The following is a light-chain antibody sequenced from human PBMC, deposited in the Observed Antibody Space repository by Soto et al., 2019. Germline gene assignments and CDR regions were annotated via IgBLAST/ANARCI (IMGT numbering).Light chain of an antibody. CDR3: AAWDDSLNGVV. CDR1: RSNIGSNT. Sequence: QSVLTQAPSASGTPGQRVTISCSGSRSNIGSNTVNWYQQLPGTAPKLLIYSNNQRPSGVPDRFSGSKSGTSASLAISGLQSEDEADYYCAAWDDSLNGVVFGGGTKLTVL. J-gene: IGLJ2*01. CDR2: SNN. V-gene: IGLV1-44*01.